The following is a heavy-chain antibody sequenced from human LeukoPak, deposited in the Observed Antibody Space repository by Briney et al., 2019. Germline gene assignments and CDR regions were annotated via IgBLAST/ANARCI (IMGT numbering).Heavy chain of an antibody. V-gene: IGHV3-64D*06. CDR2: ISSNGGST. J-gene: IGHJ1*01. CDR1: GFTFSSYA. Sequence: GGSLRLSCSASGFTFSSYAMHWVRQAPGKGLEYVSAISSNGGSTYYADSVKGRFTISRDNSKNTLCLQMSSLRAEDTAVYYCVKVGYCSSTSCYPEYFQHWGQGTLVTVSS. CDR3: VKVGYCSSTSCYPEYFQH. D-gene: IGHD2-2*01.